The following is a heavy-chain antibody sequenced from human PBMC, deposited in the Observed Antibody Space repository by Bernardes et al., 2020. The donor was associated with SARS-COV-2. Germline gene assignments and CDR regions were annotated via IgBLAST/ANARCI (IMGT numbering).Heavy chain of an antibody. CDR1: GYTLTELS. J-gene: IGHJ6*02. D-gene: IGHD2-15*01. CDR2: FDPEDGET. V-gene: IGHV1-24*01. Sequence: ASVKVSCKVSGYTLTELSMHWVRQAPGKGLEWMGGFDPEDGETIYAQKFQGRVTMTEDTSTDTAYMELSSLRSEDTAVYYCATAPVVVADYYYYGMDVWGQGTTVTVSS. CDR3: ATAPVVVADYYYYGMDV.